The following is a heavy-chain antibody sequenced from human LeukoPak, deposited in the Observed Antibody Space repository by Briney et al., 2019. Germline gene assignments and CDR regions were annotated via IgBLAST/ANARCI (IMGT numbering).Heavy chain of an antibody. Sequence: PSETLSLTCTVSGDSISSSSYCWDWIRQPPGKGLEGIGNIYNSANTHYNPSLKTRITMSVDTPKNQFSLKLNSVTAADTGIYYCARHSRSGYIGYENAFDIWGQGTMVTVSS. J-gene: IGHJ3*02. V-gene: IGHV4-39*01. CDR2: IYNSANT. CDR1: GDSISSSSYC. D-gene: IGHD5-12*01. CDR3: ARHSRSGYIGYENAFDI.